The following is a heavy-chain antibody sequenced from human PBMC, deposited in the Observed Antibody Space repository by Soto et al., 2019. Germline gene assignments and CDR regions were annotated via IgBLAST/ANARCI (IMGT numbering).Heavy chain of an antibody. CDR3: ARVSVGAYYFDY. Sequence: EVQLVESGGALAQPGGSLRLSCAASGFIFSSYWMHWVRQAPGKGLVWVSRINSDGSRTSYADSVKGRFTISRDNAKNTLNLQMNSLRAEDTAVYYCARVSVGAYYFDYWGQGILVTVSS. V-gene: IGHV3-74*01. CDR2: INSDGSRT. CDR1: GFIFSSYW. J-gene: IGHJ4*02. D-gene: IGHD1-26*01.